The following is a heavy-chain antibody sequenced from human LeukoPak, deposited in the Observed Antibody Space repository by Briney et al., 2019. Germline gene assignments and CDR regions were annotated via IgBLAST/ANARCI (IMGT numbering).Heavy chain of an antibody. CDR1: DDSISDYY. Sequence: SETLSLTCTASDDSISDYYRGWIRQPPGKGLEWIGYFYNSGRSTYNPSLKSRVTISADTSKNHFSLKLNSVTTADTAVYYCTRGAGWLIDYWGQGILVTVSS. V-gene: IGHV4-59*01. CDR3: TRGAGWLIDY. J-gene: IGHJ4*02. CDR2: FYNSGRS. D-gene: IGHD3-16*01.